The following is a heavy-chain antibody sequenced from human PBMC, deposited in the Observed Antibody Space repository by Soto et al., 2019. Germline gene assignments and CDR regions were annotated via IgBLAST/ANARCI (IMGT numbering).Heavy chain of an antibody. J-gene: IGHJ4*02. CDR1: GGSISSSSYY. Sequence: QLQLQESGPGLVKPSETLSLTCTVSGGSISSSSYYWGWIRQPPGKGLEWIGSIYYSGSTYYNPSLKRRVTISVDTSKNQFSLKLSSVTAADTAVYYCMLGSGWKHFDYWGQGTLVTVSS. D-gene: IGHD3-22*01. CDR2: IYYSGST. V-gene: IGHV4-39*01. CDR3: MLGSGWKHFDY.